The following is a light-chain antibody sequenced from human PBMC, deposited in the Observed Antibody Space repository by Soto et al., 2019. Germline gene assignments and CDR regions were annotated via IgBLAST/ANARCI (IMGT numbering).Light chain of an antibody. V-gene: IGKV2D-29*01. CDR3: MQSIQLPPT. CDR1: HSLLHSNGYNY. J-gene: IGKJ1*01. CDR2: EVS. Sequence: DVVMTQSPLSLPVTPGEPASISCRSSHSLLHSNGYNYLDWYLQKPGQPPQXXIYEVSNRFSGVPDRFSGSGSGTDFTLKISRVEAEDVGVYYCMQSIQLPPTFGQGTKVDIK.